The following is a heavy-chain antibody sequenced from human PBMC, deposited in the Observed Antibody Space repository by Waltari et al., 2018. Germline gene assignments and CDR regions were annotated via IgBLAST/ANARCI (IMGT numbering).Heavy chain of an antibody. CDR1: GGTFSSYT. V-gene: IGHV1-69*02. J-gene: IGHJ4*02. CDR2: IIPILGIA. D-gene: IGHD5-12*01. Sequence: QVQLVQSGAEVKKPGSSVKVSCKASGGTFSSYTISWVRQAPGQGLEWMGRIIPILGIANYAQKFQGRVTITADKSTSTAYMELSSLRSEDTAVYYSAREMATNALYDYWGQGTLVTVSS. CDR3: AREMATNALYDY.